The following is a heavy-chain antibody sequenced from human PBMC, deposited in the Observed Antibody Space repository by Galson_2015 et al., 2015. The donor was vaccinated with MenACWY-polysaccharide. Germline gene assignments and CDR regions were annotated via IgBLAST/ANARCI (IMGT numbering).Heavy chain of an antibody. V-gene: IGHV3-23*01. CDR1: GFTFSSYT. J-gene: IGHJ4*02. Sequence: SLRLSCAASGFTFSSYTMSWVRQAPGKGLEWVSGVSASGAVTYYADSVKGRFTISRDNSKNTLYLQMNSLRAADTAVYYRANPGLSTRRTSDVDYWGQGTLVTVSS. D-gene: IGHD5/OR15-5a*01. CDR3: ANPGLSTRRTSDVDY. CDR2: VSASGAVT.